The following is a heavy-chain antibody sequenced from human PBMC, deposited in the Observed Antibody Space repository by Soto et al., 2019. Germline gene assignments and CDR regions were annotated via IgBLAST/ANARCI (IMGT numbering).Heavy chain of an antibody. CDR2: MYAGDSDT. J-gene: IGHJ3*02. V-gene: IGHV5-51*01. CDR3: ATSTVSMVRGPLDAFDI. D-gene: IGHD3-10*01. CDR1: VYSFTRYW. Sequence: PGESLKISCKGSVYSFTRYWIGWVRQMPGKGLEWMGIMYAGDSDTRYSPSFQGQVTISVDKSISTAYLQYSSLKASDTAMYYCATSTVSMVRGPLDAFDIWGQGTMVTVSS.